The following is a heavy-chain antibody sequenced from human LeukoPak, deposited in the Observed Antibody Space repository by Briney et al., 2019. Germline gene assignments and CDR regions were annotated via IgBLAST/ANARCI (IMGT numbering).Heavy chain of an antibody. CDR1: GGTFSSYA. CDR2: IIPIFGTA. Sequence: GSSVKVSCKASGGTFSSYAISWVRQAPGQGREWMGRIIPIFGTANYAQKFQGRVTITTDESTSTAYMELSSLRSEDTAVYYCAREMVRGVIPLPFDYWGQGTLVTVSS. CDR3: AREMVRGVIPLPFDY. J-gene: IGHJ4*02. V-gene: IGHV1-69*05. D-gene: IGHD3-10*01.